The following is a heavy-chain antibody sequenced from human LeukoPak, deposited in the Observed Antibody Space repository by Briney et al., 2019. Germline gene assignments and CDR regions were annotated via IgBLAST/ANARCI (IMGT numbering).Heavy chain of an antibody. CDR2: IIPIFGTA. J-gene: IGHJ4*02. CDR1: GGTCSSYA. Sequence: SVKVSCKASGGTCSSYAISWVRQAPGQGLEWMGGIIPIFGTANYAQKFQGRVTITADESTSTAYMELSSLRSEDTAVYYCARTGQLPHYYGSGSYYSFDYWGQGTLVTVSS. V-gene: IGHV1-69*13. D-gene: IGHD3-10*01. CDR3: ARTGQLPHYYGSGSYYSFDY.